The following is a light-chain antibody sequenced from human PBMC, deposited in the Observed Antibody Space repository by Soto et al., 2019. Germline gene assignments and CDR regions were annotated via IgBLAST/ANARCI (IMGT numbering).Light chain of an antibody. CDR1: SGHSSYA. CDR3: QTWGTGLLV. CDR2: LNSDGSH. Sequence: QAVVTQSPSASASLGASVKLTCTLSSGHSSYAIAWHQQQLEKGPRYLMKLNSDGSHSKGDGIPDRFSGSSSGAERYLTISSLQSEDEADYYCQTWGTGLLVFGGGTKVTVL. V-gene: IGLV4-69*01. J-gene: IGLJ3*02.